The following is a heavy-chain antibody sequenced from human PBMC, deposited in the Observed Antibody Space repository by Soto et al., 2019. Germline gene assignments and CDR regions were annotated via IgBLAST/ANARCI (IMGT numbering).Heavy chain of an antibody. J-gene: IGHJ6*02. CDR2: ISSNGGST. V-gene: IGHV3-64*02. CDR1: GFTFSSYA. D-gene: IGHD2-2*02. Sequence: EVQLVESGEGLVQPGGSLRLSCAASGFTFSSYAMHWVRQAPGKGLEYVSAISSNGGSTYYADSVKGRFTISRDNSKNALYHQMGSLRAEDMAVYYCARGGSDCSSTSCYMDPSYYYYGMGVWGQGTTVTVSS. CDR3: ARGGSDCSSTSCYMDPSYYYYGMGV.